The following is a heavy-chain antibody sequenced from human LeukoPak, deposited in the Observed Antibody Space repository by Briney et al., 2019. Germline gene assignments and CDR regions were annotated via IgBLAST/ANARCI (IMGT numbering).Heavy chain of an antibody. V-gene: IGHV3-74*01. Sequence: SGGSLRLSCAASGFTFSNYWMHWVRQGPGKGLVWVSCISSDGSSTRYADSVKDRFTISRDNAKNTLYLQMNSLRAEDTAVYYCGRGGSPPEALGDTFDIWGQGTMVTVSS. CDR2: ISSDGSST. CDR3: GRGGSPPEALGDTFDI. D-gene: IGHD1-26*01. J-gene: IGHJ3*02. CDR1: GFTFSNYW.